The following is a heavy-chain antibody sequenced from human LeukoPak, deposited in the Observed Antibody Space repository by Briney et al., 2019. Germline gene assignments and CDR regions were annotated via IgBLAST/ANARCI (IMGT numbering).Heavy chain of an antibody. CDR3: ARDTAMVMVY. CDR2: IYYSGST. Sequence: PSETLSLTCTVSGGSISSYYWSWIRQPPGKGLEWIGYIYYSGSTNYNPSLKSRVTISVDTSKNQFSLKLSSVTAADTAVYYCARDTAMVMVYWGQGTLVTVSS. J-gene: IGHJ4*02. CDR1: GGSISSYY. D-gene: IGHD5-18*01. V-gene: IGHV4-59*08.